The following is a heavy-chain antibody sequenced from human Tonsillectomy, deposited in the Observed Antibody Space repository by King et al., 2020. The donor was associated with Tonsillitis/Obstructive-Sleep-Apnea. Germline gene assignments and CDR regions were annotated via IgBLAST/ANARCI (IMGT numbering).Heavy chain of an antibody. V-gene: IGHV4-39*01. CDR1: GGSISSSSYY. CDR2: IYYSGST. Sequence: QLQESGPGLMKPSETLSLTCTVSGGSISSSSYYWGWIRQPPGKGLEWIGSIYYSGSTYYNPSLKSRVTISVDTSKNQFSLKLSSVTAADTAVYYCARQHDFWSGYYPTLFDYWGQGTLVTVSS. D-gene: IGHD3-3*01. J-gene: IGHJ4*02. CDR3: ARQHDFWSGYYPTLFDY.